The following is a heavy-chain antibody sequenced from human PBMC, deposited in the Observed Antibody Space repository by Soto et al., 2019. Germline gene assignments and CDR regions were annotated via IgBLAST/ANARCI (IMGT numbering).Heavy chain of an antibody. CDR3: ARHVYDFWSGYYAQYYMDV. CDR1: GGSISSYY. V-gene: IGHV4-59*08. Sequence: PSETLSLTCTVSGGSISSYYWSWIRQPPGNGLEWIGYIYYSGSTNYNPSLKSRVTISVDTSKNQFSLKLSSVTAADTAVYYCARHVYDFWSGYYAQYYMDVWGKGTTVTVSS. CDR2: IYYSGST. J-gene: IGHJ6*03. D-gene: IGHD3-3*01.